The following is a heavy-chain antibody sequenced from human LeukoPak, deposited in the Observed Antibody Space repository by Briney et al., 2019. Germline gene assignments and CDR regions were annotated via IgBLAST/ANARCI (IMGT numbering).Heavy chain of an antibody. CDR1: GFTFSDSE. CDR2: ISGTASTT. J-gene: IGHJ6*02. D-gene: IGHD3-10*01. CDR3: ARDMRYYYGSGSYYYYYYGMDV. Sequence: QPGGSLRLSCAASGFTFSDSEMNWVRQAPGKGLEWVSYISGTASTTYYADPVKGRFTISRDNSKHTLYLQMNSLRAEDTAVYYCARDMRYYYGSGSYYYYYYGMDVWGQGTTVTVSS. V-gene: IGHV3-48*03.